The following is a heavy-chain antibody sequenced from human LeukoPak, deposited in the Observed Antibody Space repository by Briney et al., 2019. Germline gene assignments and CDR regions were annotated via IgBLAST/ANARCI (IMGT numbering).Heavy chain of an antibody. Sequence: GGSVKVSCKTSGYTLTDHHIHWLRQAPGQGVEWMGWIKSNGGGIKYAQEFQGRVTMTRDASSSTAYMELSSLRSDDTAIYYCARDPVDGDGHLDYWGQGILVTASS. CDR2: IKSNGGGI. J-gene: IGHJ4*02. CDR3: ARDPVDGDGHLDY. V-gene: IGHV1-2*02. D-gene: IGHD5-24*01. CDR1: GYTLTDHH.